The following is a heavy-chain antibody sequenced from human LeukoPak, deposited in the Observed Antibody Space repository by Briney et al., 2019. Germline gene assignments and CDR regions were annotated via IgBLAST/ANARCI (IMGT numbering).Heavy chain of an antibody. CDR1: GFTFSNAW. CDR2: IKSRTDGGTS. Sequence: GGSLRLSCAASGFTFSNAWMNWVRQAPGKGLEWVGRIKSRTDGGTSDFAAPVKGRFTISRDDSKNTLFLQINSLRAEDTAVYYCARADLWGEDYWGQGTLVTVSS. D-gene: IGHD3-16*01. V-gene: IGHV3-15*01. J-gene: IGHJ4*02. CDR3: ARADLWGEDY.